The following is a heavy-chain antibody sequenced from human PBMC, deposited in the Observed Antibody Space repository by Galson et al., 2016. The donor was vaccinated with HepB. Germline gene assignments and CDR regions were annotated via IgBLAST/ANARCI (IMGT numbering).Heavy chain of an antibody. Sequence: SLRLSCAASGFTFSNYAMNWVRQAPGKGLEWVSVISGSGGTTHYADSVKGRFTISRENSKNTLCLQMNSLRAEDTAVYYCAKSIQAYTTTRVYYYYGLDVWGRGTTVTVSS. CDR3: AKSIQAYTTTRVYYYYGLDV. D-gene: IGHD2/OR15-2a*01. J-gene: IGHJ6*02. CDR2: ISGSGGTT. CDR1: GFTFSNYA. V-gene: IGHV3-23*01.